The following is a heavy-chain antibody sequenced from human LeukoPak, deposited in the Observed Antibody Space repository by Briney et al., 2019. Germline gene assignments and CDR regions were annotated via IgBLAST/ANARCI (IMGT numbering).Heavy chain of an antibody. CDR1: GDSISSYY. D-gene: IGHD3-22*01. CDR2: IYTSGSA. V-gene: IGHV4-4*07. Sequence: SETLSLTCTVSGDSISSYYWTWIRQPAGKGLEWIGHIYTSGSANYNPSLKSRVTMSVDTSKNQFSLKLSSVTAADTAVYYCARDLLAYYDSSGYLRDERYWGQGTLVTVSS. CDR3: ARDLLAYYDSSGYLRDERY. J-gene: IGHJ4*02.